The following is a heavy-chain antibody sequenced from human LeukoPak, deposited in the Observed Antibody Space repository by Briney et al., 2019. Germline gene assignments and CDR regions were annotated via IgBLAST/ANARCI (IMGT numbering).Heavy chain of an antibody. CDR1: GFTFSSYE. V-gene: IGHV3-48*03. J-gene: IGHJ4*02. CDR2: ISGSGATI. Sequence: GGSLRLSCAASGFTFSSYEMNWVRQAPGKGLEWVSHISGSGATIHYADSVKGRFTISRDNAKNSLYLQMNSLRAEDTAVYYCARPRTRYSSSWDFDYWGQGTLVTVSS. CDR3: ARPRTRYSSSWDFDY. D-gene: IGHD6-13*01.